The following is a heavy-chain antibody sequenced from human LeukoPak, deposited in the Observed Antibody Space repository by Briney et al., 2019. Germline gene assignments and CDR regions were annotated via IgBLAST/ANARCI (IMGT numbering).Heavy chain of an antibody. CDR1: GGSFSGYY. CDR3: AKDKSYGYPFPFDY. CDR2: INHSGST. J-gene: IGHJ4*02. V-gene: IGHV4-34*01. D-gene: IGHD5-18*01. Sequence: PSETLSLTCAVYGGSFSGYYWSWIRQPPGKGLEWIGEINHSGSTNYNPSLKSRVTISVDTSKNQFSLKLSSVTAADTAVYYCAKDKSYGYPFPFDYWGQGTLVTVSS.